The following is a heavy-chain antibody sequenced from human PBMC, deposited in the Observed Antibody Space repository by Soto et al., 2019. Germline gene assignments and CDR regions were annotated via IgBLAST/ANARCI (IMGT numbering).Heavy chain of an antibody. CDR1: GGTFSSYA. J-gene: IGHJ3*02. CDR2: IIPIFGTA. Sequence: GASVKVSCKASGGTFSSYAISWVRQAPGQGLEWMGGIIPIFGTANYAQKFQGRVTITADESTSTAYMELSSLRSEDTAVYYCARDHGRELWRIDAFDIWGQGTMVTVSS. V-gene: IGHV1-69*13. CDR3: ARDHGRELWRIDAFDI. D-gene: IGHD1-26*01.